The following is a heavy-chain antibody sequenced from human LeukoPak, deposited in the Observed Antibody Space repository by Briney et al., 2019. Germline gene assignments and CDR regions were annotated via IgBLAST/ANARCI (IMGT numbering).Heavy chain of an antibody. CDR2: INHSGST. Sequence: SETLSLTCAVYGGSFSGYYWSWIRQPPGKGLEWIGEINHSGSTNYNPSLKSRVTISVDTSKNQFSLKLSSVTAADTAAYYCARLWWTLESAGEGYWGQGTLVTVSS. V-gene: IGHV4-34*01. D-gene: IGHD2-8*02. CDR1: GGSFSGYY. CDR3: ARLWWTLESAGEGY. J-gene: IGHJ4*02.